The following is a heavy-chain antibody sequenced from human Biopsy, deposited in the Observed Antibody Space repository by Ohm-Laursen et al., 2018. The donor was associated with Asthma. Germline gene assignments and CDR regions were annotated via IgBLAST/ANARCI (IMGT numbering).Heavy chain of an antibody. CDR1: GYAMSTSGSY. CDR2: IYYRGGT. J-gene: IGHJ2*01. Sequence: SVTLSFTCLASGYAMSTSGSYRGWIRQSPGKGLEWIGSIYYRGGTYYNPSLGSRVTIPAATSKNHFSLKVTSVTAADTAVYYCARAVSSCSYWCFDLWGRGDLVTVSS. V-gene: IGHV4-39*02. CDR3: ARAVSSCSYWCFDL. D-gene: IGHD2-15*01.